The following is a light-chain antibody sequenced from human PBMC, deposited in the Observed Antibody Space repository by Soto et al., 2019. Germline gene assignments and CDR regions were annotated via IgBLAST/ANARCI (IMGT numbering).Light chain of an antibody. J-gene: IGKJ1*01. Sequence: QLTQSPSTMSAAVGDRVTITCRDSQSISCWLAWYQQKPEKAPKLLIYAATSLESGVQSRFSGSGCGTVFTITISRLQPDYFATYYCQQYNSYWTFGQGTKVDIK. V-gene: IGKV1-5*01. CDR2: AAT. CDR1: QSISCW. CDR3: QQYNSYWT.